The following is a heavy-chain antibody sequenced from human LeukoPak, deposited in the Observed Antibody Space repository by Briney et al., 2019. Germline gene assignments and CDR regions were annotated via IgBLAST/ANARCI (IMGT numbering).Heavy chain of an antibody. CDR1: GFTVSSNY. J-gene: IGHJ3*02. V-gene: IGHV3-53*01. CDR3: ASDSSGPTDAFDI. Sequence: PGGSLRLSCAASGFTVSSNYMSWVRQAPGKGLEWVSVIYSGGSTYYADSVKGRFTISRDNSKNTLYLQMNSLRAEDTAVYYCASDSSGPTDAFDIWGQGTMVTVSS. D-gene: IGHD3-22*01. CDR2: IYSGGST.